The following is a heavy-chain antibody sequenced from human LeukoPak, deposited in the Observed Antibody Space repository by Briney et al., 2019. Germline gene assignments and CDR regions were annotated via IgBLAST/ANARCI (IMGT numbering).Heavy chain of an antibody. CDR1: GFTFSDYY. J-gene: IGHJ4*02. CDR2: ISSSGSTI. Sequence: GGSLRLSCAASGFTFSDYYMSWIRQAPGKGLEWVSYISSSGSTIYYADSVKGRFTISRDNSKNTLYLQMNSLRAEDTAVYYCAKGFDYGDYLDYWGQGTLVTVSS. CDR3: AKGFDYGDYLDY. D-gene: IGHD4-17*01. V-gene: IGHV3-11*04.